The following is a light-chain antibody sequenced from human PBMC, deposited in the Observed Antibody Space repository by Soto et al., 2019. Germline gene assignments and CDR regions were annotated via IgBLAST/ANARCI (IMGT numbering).Light chain of an antibody. J-gene: IGKJ4*01. V-gene: IGKV3-11*01. Sequence: EIVLTQSPATLSLSPGERAALSCRASQSVSSYLAWYQQQPGQAPRLLIYDASKRAPGIPARFTGSGSGTDFTLTISSREPEDCAVYFCQQRSNWPSTFGGGTKVEI. CDR2: DAS. CDR3: QQRSNWPST. CDR1: QSVSSY.